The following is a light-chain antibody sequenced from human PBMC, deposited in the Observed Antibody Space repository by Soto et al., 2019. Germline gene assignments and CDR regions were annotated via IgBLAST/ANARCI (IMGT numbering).Light chain of an antibody. CDR3: QHFGASPPTWT. CDR1: QIISSTY. J-gene: IGKJ1*01. Sequence: EIVLAQSPGTLSLSPGKRATLSCRASQIISSTYLAWYQETPVQAPRLLIYGRSNRATGIPDRFSGSGSGTAFTLTITTVEPEDLAVYYCQHFGASPPTWTFGQGTKVEI. CDR2: GRS. V-gene: IGKV3-20*01.